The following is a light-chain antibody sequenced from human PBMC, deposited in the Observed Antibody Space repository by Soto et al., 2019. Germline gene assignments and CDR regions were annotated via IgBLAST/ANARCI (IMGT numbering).Light chain of an antibody. CDR2: AAS. V-gene: IGKV3-15*01. J-gene: IGKJ5*01. CDR3: QQYDNWPLLIT. Sequence: EIVLTQSPATLSESPGERATLSCRASQSVSSNLAWYQQKPGQAPRLLIYAASTRATGIPARFSGSGSGTEFTLTISSLQSEDFAVYYCQQYDNWPLLITFGQGTRLEIK. CDR1: QSVSSN.